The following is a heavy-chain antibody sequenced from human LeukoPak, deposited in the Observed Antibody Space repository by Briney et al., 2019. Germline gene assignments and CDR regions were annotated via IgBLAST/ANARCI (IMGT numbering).Heavy chain of an antibody. CDR3: ARVNYDYVWGSSYLDY. D-gene: IGHD3-16*01. Sequence: ASVKVSCKASGYTSTSYDINWVRQATGQGLEWMGWMNPNSGNTGYAQKFQGRVTMTRNTSISTAYMELSSLRSEDTAVYYCARVNYDYVWGSSYLDYWGQGTLVTVSS. CDR2: MNPNSGNT. J-gene: IGHJ4*02. V-gene: IGHV1-8*01. CDR1: GYTSTSYD.